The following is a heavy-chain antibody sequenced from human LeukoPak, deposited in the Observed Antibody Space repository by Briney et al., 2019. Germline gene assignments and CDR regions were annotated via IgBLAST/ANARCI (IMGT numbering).Heavy chain of an antibody. CDR2: INWDDQK. D-gene: IGHD3-22*01. CDR1: GFSLTTSGVG. Sequence: SGPTLVNPTQTLTLTCTFSGFSLTTSGVGVGWIRQPPGKALEWLALINWDDQKVYSPSLQSRLSITKDTSKNQVVLTMTNVDPVDTATYYCAHRRDSSGYHYRWWFAPWGQGTLVTVSS. V-gene: IGHV2-5*02. J-gene: IGHJ5*02. CDR3: AHRRDSSGYHYRWWFAP.